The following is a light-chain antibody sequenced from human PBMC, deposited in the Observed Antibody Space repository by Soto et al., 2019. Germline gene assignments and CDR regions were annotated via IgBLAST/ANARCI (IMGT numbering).Light chain of an antibody. J-gene: IGKJ1*01. CDR2: GAS. V-gene: IGKV3-15*01. Sequence: EIVMTQSPATLSVSPGERATLSCRASQSVSRNLAWYQQKPGQAPRLLIYGASTCATGIPARFSGSGSETEFTLTISSLQSEDFSVYYCQQYNNWPPWTVGQGTKVEIK. CDR1: QSVSRN. CDR3: QQYNNWPPWT.